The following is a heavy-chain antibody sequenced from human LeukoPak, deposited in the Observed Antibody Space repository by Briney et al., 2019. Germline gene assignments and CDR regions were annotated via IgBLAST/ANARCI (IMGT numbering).Heavy chain of an antibody. D-gene: IGHD3-10*01. CDR1: GYTFDNYG. Sequence: PGGSLRLSCAASGYTFDNYGMHWVRQAPGKGLEWVSGISWNSGRTGYADSVKGRFIISRDNAKNSLYLQMNSLRAEDVALYYCAKRVPGSAFDIWGQGTMVTVSS. CDR2: ISWNSGRT. CDR3: AKRVPGSAFDI. V-gene: IGHV3-9*03. J-gene: IGHJ3*02.